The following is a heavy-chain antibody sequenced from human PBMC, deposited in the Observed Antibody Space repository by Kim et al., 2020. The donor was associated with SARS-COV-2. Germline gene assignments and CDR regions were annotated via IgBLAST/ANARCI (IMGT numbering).Heavy chain of an antibody. Sequence: TYYADYVKGRFTISRDNFKNPVYLQMNSLRAEDTAVNYCAKIVGGNNGEFWGQGTLGTGSS. CDR3: AKIVGGNNGEF. D-gene: IGHD1-26*01. V-gene: IGHV3-23*01. J-gene: IGHJ4*02. CDR2: T.